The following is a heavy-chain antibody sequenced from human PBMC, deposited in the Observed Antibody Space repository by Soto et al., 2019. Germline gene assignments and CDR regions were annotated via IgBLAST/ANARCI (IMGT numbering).Heavy chain of an antibody. V-gene: IGHV4-31*03. CDR2: IYNSGNI. CDR3: ARVKILYRGDAFDI. D-gene: IGHD3-16*01. Sequence: QVQLQESGPGVVKPSQTLSLTCTVSGGSISSGGYYWSWIRQRPGEGLEWIGFIYNSGNIYYNPSLKSRVIISADTSKNQISLKLRSVTAADTAVYYCARVKILYRGDAFDIWGQGTMVTVSS. CDR1: GGSISSGGYY. J-gene: IGHJ3*02.